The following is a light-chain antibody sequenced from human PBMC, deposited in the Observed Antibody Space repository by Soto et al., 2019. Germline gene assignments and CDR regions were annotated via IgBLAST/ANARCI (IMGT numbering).Light chain of an antibody. J-gene: IGKJ4*01. Sequence: EIVLTQSPATLSVSPGERATLSCRASQSVGNNFSWYQQKPGQAPRLLLFATSTRATGVPARFSGSGSGTEFTLTISRLHSEDFAFYYCQQYGDWPLTFGGGAKVEIE. CDR3: QQYGDWPLT. CDR1: QSVGNN. CDR2: ATS. V-gene: IGKV3-15*01.